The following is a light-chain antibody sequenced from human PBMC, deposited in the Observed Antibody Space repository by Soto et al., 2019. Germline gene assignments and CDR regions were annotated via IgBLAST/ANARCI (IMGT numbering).Light chain of an antibody. CDR1: QSVSSY. CDR3: QQRSNWHHIT. Sequence: EILLTQSPATLSWSPGERATLSCRGSQSVSSYLAWYQQKPGQAPRLLIYDASNRATGIPARFSGSGSGTDFTLTISSLEPEDFAVYYCQQRSNWHHITFGQGTQVDIK. J-gene: IGKJ1*01. CDR2: DAS. V-gene: IGKV3-11*01.